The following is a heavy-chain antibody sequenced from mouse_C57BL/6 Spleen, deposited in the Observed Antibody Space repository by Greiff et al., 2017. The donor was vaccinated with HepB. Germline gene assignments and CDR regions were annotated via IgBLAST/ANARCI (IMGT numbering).Heavy chain of an antibody. Sequence: EVKVVESGGDLVKPGGSLKLSCAASGFTFSSYGMSWVRQTPDKRLEWVATISSGGSYTYYPDSVKGRFTISRDNAKNTLYLQMSSLKSEDTAMYYCARLDKGYYFDYWGQGTTLTVSS. CDR2: ISSGGSYT. CDR1: GFTFSSYG. CDR3: ARLDKGYYFDY. V-gene: IGHV5-6*01. J-gene: IGHJ2*01.